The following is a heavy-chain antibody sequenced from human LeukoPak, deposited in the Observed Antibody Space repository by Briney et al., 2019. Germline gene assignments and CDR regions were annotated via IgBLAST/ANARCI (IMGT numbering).Heavy chain of an antibody. D-gene: IGHD3-10*01. CDR2: IYPGDSDT. Sequence: GESLKISCQGSGYSFTSYWIGWVRQMPGKGLEWMGIIYPGDSDTRYSPSFQGQVTISADKSVNTAYLQWSSLKASDTAMYYCVRHLFQRSGGDFWGQGTLVTVSS. V-gene: IGHV5-51*01. CDR3: VRHLFQRSGGDF. CDR1: GYSFTSYW. J-gene: IGHJ4*02.